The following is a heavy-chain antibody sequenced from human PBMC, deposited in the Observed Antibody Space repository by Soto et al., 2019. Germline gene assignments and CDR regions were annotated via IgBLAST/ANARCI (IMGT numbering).Heavy chain of an antibody. D-gene: IGHD2-15*01. CDR1: GGSISSYY. Sequence: PSETLSLTCTVSGGSISSYYWSWIRQTPGKGLERIGYMFYSGSTNYNPSLKSRVTISVDTSKNQFSLNLISVTAADTAVYYCARGGPKYCSGGRWYNWFEHWGQGTLVPVSS. CDR2: MFYSGST. CDR3: ARGGPKYCSGGRWYNWFEH. V-gene: IGHV4-59*01. J-gene: IGHJ5*02.